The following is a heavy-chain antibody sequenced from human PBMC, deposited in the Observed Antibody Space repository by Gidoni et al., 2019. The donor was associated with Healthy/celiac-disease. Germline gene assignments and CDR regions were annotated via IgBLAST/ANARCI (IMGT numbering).Heavy chain of an antibody. D-gene: IGHD2-15*01. CDR1: GFTFDDYA. Sequence: EVQLVESGGGLVQPGRSLRLSCAASGFTFDDYAMHWVRQAPGKGLEWVSGISWNSGSIGYADSVKGRFTISRDNAKNSLYLQMNSLRAEDTALYYCAKDSFSEVARGCFDYWGQGTLVTVSS. CDR2: ISWNSGSI. V-gene: IGHV3-9*01. CDR3: AKDSFSEVARGCFDY. J-gene: IGHJ4*02.